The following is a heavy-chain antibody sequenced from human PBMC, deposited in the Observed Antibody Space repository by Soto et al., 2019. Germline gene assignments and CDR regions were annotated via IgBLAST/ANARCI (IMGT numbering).Heavy chain of an antibody. CDR2: IDYSGST. J-gene: IGHJ5*02. CDR3: DINRSAVVTACWLDL. V-gene: IGHV4-39*01. CDR1: GGSISSSCYY. D-gene: IGHD2-21*02. Sequence: PSETLSLTCTVSGGSISSSCYYWGWIRQPPGKGLVWIGSIDYSGSTYYNSFLKRRVTISVDTTKNQFSLKLSSVTAADTAGYYWDINRSAVVTACWLDLWGQGTLVTVSS.